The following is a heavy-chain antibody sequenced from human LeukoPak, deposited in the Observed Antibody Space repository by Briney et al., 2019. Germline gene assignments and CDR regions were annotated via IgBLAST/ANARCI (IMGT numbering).Heavy chain of an antibody. CDR2: IHSGDNT. CDR3: ARGWLETSSVQAFDY. D-gene: IGHD5-12*01. Sequence: ASGKGLEWVSVIHSGDNTYYADSLKDRFTISRDNSKNTLYLQMNSLRAEDTAVYYCARGWLETSSVQAFDYWGQGTLVTVSS. V-gene: IGHV3-53*01. J-gene: IGHJ4*02.